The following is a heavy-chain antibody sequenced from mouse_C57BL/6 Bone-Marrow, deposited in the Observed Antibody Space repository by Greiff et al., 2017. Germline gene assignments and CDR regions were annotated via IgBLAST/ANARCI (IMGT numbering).Heavy chain of an antibody. CDR2: IAPNSGGT. Sequence: QVQLQQPGAELVKPGASVTLSCKASGYTFTSYWMHWVQQRPGRGLEWIGRIAPNSGGTKYNEKFKSKATLTVDKPSSTAYMQLSSLTSEDSAVYYCAREMVTTEYYFDYWGQGTTLTVSS. D-gene: IGHD2-2*01. CDR1: GYTFTSYW. CDR3: AREMVTTEYYFDY. J-gene: IGHJ2*01. V-gene: IGHV1-72*01.